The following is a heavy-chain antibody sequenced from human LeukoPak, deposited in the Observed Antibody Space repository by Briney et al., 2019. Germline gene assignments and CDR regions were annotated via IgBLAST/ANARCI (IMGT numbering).Heavy chain of an antibody. CDR1: GYTFTSYG. CDR2: ISAYNGNT. V-gene: IGHV1-18*01. J-gene: IGHJ5*02. CDR3: AGDRSGAAAGHWFDP. Sequence: ASVKVSCKASGYTFTSYGVSWVRQAPGQGLEWMGWISAYNGNTNYAQKLQGRVTMTRDMSTSTVYMELSSLRSEDTAVYYCAGDRSGAAAGHWFDPWGQGTLVTVSS. D-gene: IGHD6-13*01.